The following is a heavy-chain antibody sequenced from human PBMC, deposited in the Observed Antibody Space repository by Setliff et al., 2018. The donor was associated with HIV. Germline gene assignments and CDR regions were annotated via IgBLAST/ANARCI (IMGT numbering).Heavy chain of an antibody. CDR3: ARIVRWELVATSTFFYYYMDV. D-gene: IGHD1-26*01. CDR2: LYTSGST. Sequence: SETLSLTCTVSGGSIRSFFWSWIRQPPGKGLEWIGHLYTSGSTHHNPSLESRVATSVDTSKNQFSLKLSSVTAADTAVYYCARIVRWELVATSTFFYYYMDVLGKGTTVTVSS. V-gene: IGHV4-4*08. CDR1: GGSIRSFF. J-gene: IGHJ6*03.